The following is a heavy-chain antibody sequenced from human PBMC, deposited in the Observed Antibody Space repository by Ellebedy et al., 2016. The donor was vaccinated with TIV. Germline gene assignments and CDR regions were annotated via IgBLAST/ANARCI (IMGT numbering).Heavy chain of an antibody. CDR1: GFTFSSYW. D-gene: IGHD5-18*01. Sequence: PGGSLRLSCAASGFTFSSYWMSWVRQAPGKGLEWVASIKHDGSEKDYVDSVKGRFTISRDNARKSLYLQMNSLRAEDTAVDYCARGQAMANMVHYWGQGTLVTVSS. V-gene: IGHV3-7*03. J-gene: IGHJ4*02. CDR2: IKHDGSEK. CDR3: ARGQAMANMVHY.